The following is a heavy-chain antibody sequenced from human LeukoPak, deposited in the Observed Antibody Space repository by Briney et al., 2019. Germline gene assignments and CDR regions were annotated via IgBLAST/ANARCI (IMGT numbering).Heavy chain of an antibody. J-gene: IGHJ4*02. D-gene: IGHD1-26*01. Sequence: SETLSLTCTVSGGSISSYYWSWIRQPPGKRLEWIGYIYYSGSTNYNPSLKSRVTISVDTSKNQFSLKLTSVTAADTAVYYCAMNSENYLNFDYWGQGTLVTVSS. CDR1: GGSISSYY. V-gene: IGHV4-59*12. CDR3: AMNSENYLNFDY. CDR2: IYYSGST.